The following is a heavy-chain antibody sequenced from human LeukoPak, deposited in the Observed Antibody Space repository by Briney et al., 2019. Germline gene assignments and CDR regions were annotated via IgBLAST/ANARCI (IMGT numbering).Heavy chain of an antibody. V-gene: IGHV3-33*06. J-gene: IGHJ4*02. CDR2: VWYDGSNK. CDR1: GFTFSSYG. Sequence: PGGSLRLSCAASGFTFSSYGMHWVRQAPGKGLEWVAVVWYDGSNKYYADSVKGRFTISRDNSKNTLYLQMNSLRAEDTAVYYCAKDGLYSYGLAPIDYWGQGTLVTVSS. D-gene: IGHD5-18*01. CDR3: AKDGLYSYGLAPIDY.